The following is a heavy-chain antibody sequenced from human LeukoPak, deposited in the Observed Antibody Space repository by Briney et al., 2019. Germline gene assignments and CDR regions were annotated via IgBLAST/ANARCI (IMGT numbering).Heavy chain of an antibody. V-gene: IGHV3-11*01. CDR1: GFTVTDYG. CDR2: ISSSGQII. J-gene: IGHJ4*02. Sequence: GGSLRLSCAASGFTVTDYGMSWIRQAPGKRLEWVSYISSSGQIIYYGDSVKGRFTISRDSAKNSLYLQLNSLRVEDSAVYYCARDIDGPIGYCSSVNCRTDSWGQGILVTVSS. CDR3: ARDIDGPIGYCSSVNCRTDS. D-gene: IGHD2-2*01.